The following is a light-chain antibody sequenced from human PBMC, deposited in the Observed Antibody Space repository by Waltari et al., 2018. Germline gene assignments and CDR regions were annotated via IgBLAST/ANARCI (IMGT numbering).Light chain of an antibody. Sequence: DIVMTQSPESLAVSLGERSTINCKSSESVLYSSNNKNHLAWYQQKPGQPPKLLIYGASTRKSGVPDRFSGSGSETDFTLTVSSLQAEDVAVYYCQQYYNTPLTFGGGTKVEIK. J-gene: IGKJ4*01. V-gene: IGKV4-1*01. CDR3: QQYYNTPLT. CDR1: ESVLYSSNNKNH. CDR2: GAS.